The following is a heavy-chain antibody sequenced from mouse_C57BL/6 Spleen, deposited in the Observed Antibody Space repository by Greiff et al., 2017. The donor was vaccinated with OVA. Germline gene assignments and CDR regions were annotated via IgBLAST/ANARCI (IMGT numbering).Heavy chain of an antibody. Sequence: VQLQQSGAELARPGASVKLSCKASGYTFTSYGISWVKQRTGQGLEWIGEIYPRSGNTYYNEKFKGKATLTADKSSSTAYMELHSLTSEDSAVYFCARVGYGYLYAMDYWGQGTSVTVSS. D-gene: IGHD2-2*01. CDR3: ARVGYGYLYAMDY. J-gene: IGHJ4*01. V-gene: IGHV1-81*01. CDR2: IYPRSGNT. CDR1: GYTFTSYG.